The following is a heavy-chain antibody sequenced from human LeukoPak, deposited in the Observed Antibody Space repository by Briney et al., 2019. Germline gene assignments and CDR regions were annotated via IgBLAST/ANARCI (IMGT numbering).Heavy chain of an antibody. V-gene: IGHV4-59*12. CDR1: GGSISSYY. D-gene: IGHD6-19*01. J-gene: IGHJ5*02. Sequence: SETLSLTCTVSGGSISSYYWSWIRQPPGKGLEWIGYIYYSGSTNYNPSLKSRVTISLDTSKNQFSLKLSSVTAADTAVYYCARRSGWYFIRHGWFDPWGQGTLVTVSS. CDR2: IYYSGST. CDR3: ARRSGWYFIRHGWFDP.